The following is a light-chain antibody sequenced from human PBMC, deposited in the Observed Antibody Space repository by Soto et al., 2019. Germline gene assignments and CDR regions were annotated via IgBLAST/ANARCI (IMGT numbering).Light chain of an antibody. CDR2: GAS. Sequence: EIVLTQSPGTLSLSPGERATLSCRASQSDSSSYLAWYQQKPGQAPRLLIYGASSRATGIPDRFSGSGSGTDFTLTISRLEPEDFAVYYCQQYGSSLTWTFGQGTKV. CDR3: QQYGSSLTWT. J-gene: IGKJ1*01. CDR1: QSDSSSY. V-gene: IGKV3-20*01.